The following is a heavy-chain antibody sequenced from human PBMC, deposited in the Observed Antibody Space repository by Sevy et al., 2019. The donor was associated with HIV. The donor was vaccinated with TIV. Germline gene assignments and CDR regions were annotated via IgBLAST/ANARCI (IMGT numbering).Heavy chain of an antibody. CDR1: GFTFSSYA. D-gene: IGHD3-22*01. Sequence: GVSLRLSCAASGFTFSSYAMSWVRQAPGKGLEWVSAISGSGGSTYYADCVKGQFSISRDNSKNTLYLQMNSLRAEDTAVYYCAKDELYYYDSSGYSRGRDDAFDIWGQGTMVTVSS. V-gene: IGHV3-23*01. CDR3: AKDELYYYDSSGYSRGRDDAFDI. CDR2: ISGSGGST. J-gene: IGHJ3*02.